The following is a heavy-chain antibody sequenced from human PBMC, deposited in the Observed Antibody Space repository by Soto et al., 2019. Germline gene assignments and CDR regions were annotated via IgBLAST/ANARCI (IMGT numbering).Heavy chain of an antibody. D-gene: IGHD5-18*01. J-gene: IGHJ5*02. CDR2: ISVSGRTI. CDR1: GFIFSNYE. V-gene: IGHV3-48*03. Sequence: PGGSLRLSCTASGFIFSNYEMNWVRQAPGKGLEWISYISVSGRTIYYADSVKGRFTISRDNAKKSLFLQINSLRVEDTAVYYCARDGSRDTPLAGVYTWFDPWGQGTQLTVS. CDR3: ARDGSRDTPLAGVYTWFDP.